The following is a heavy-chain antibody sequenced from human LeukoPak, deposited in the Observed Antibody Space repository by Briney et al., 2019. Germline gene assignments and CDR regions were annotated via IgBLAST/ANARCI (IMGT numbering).Heavy chain of an antibody. V-gene: IGHV1-46*01. CDR1: GYTFTSYY. D-gene: IGHD6-19*01. CDR3: ARSPGGSGWSPFYFDY. J-gene: IGHJ4*02. Sequence: ASVKVSCKASGYTFTSYYMHWVRQAPGQGLEWMGIINPSGGSTSYAQKFQGRVTMTRDMSTSTVYMELRSLRSEDTAVYYCARSPGGSGWSPFYFDYWGQGTLVTVSS. CDR2: INPSGGST.